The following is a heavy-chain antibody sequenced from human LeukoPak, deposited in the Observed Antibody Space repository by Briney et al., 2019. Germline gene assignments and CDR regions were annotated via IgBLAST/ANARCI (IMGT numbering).Heavy chain of an antibody. J-gene: IGHJ2*01. CDR1: GGSISSYY. D-gene: IGHD2-21*01. Sequence: SETLSLTCTVSGGSISSYYWSWIRQPPGKGLEWIGYIYYSGSTNYNPSLKSRVTISVDTSKNQFSLKLSSVTAADTAVYYCARGLGYWYFDLWGRGTLVTVSS. CDR3: ARGLGYWYFDL. V-gene: IGHV4-59*12. CDR2: IYYSGST.